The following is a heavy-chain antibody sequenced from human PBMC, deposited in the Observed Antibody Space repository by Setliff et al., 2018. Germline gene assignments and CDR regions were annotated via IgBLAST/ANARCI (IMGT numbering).Heavy chain of an antibody. Sequence: GGSLRLSCAASGFTLSSYWMSWVRQAPGKGLEWVANIKQDGSEKYYVDSVKGRFTISRDNAKNSLYLQMNSLRADDAAVYYCARSSAPIKRDYMDVWGKGTTVTVSS. CDR3: ARSSAPIKRDYMDV. CDR2: IKQDGSEK. CDR1: GFTLSSYW. J-gene: IGHJ6*03. V-gene: IGHV3-7*01. D-gene: IGHD2-2*02.